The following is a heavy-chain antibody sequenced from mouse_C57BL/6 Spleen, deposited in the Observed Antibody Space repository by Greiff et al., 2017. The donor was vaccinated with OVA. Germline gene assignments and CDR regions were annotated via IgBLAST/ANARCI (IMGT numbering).Heavy chain of an antibody. CDR2: IDPSDSET. CDR3: ARGVGKYYFDY. J-gene: IGHJ2*01. CDR1: GYTFTSYW. D-gene: IGHD4-1*01. V-gene: IGHV1-52*01. Sequence: VQLQQPGAELVRPGSSVTLSCKASGYTFTSYWMHWVKQRPIQGLEWIGNIDPSDSETHYNQKFKDKATLTVDKSSSTAYMQLSSLTSEDSAVYYCARGVGKYYFDYWGQGTTLTVSS.